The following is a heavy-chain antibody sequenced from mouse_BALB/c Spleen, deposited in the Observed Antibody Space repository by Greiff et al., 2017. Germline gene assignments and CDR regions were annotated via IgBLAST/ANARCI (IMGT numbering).Heavy chain of an antibody. CDR2: ISSGGST. J-gene: IGHJ2*01. CDR3: ARGDYGYGY. CDR1: GFTFSSYA. Sequence: EVHLVESGGGLVKPGGSLKLSCAASGFTFSSYAMSWVRQTPEKRLEWVASISSGGSTYYPDSVKGRFTISRDNARNILYLQMSSLRSEDTAMYYCARGDYGYGYWGQGTTLTVSS. D-gene: IGHD1-2*01. V-gene: IGHV5-6-5*01.